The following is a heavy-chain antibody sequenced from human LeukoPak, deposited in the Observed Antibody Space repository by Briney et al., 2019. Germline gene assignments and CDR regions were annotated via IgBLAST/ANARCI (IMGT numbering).Heavy chain of an antibody. Sequence: GGSLRLSCAASGFTFYDYGMSWVRQAPGKGLEWVSAISGSGGSTYYADSVKGRFTISRDNSKNTMYMQMNSLRAEDTAVYYCARAGGGPTTLYWYFDIWGRGTLVTVSS. J-gene: IGHJ2*01. CDR1: GFTFYDYG. V-gene: IGHV3-23*01. CDR3: ARAGGGPTTLYWYFDI. D-gene: IGHD1-7*01. CDR2: ISGSGGST.